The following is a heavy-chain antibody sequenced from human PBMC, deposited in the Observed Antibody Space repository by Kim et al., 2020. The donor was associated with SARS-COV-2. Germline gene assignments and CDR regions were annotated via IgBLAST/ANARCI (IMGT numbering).Heavy chain of an antibody. V-gene: IGHV1-69*04. J-gene: IGHJ5*02. CDR1: GGTFSSYA. CDR2: IIPILGIA. CDR3: ARYYYDSSGYYYPGWFDP. D-gene: IGHD3-22*01. Sequence: SVKVSCKASGGTFSSYAISWVRQAPGQGLEWMGRIIPILGIANYAQKFQGRVTITADKSTSTAYMELSSLRSEDTAVYYCARYYYDSSGYYYPGWFDPWGQGTLVTVSS.